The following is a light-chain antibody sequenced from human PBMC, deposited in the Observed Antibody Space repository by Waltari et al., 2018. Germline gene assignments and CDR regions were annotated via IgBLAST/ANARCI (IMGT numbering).Light chain of an antibody. CDR3: SSYAGSNNLV. J-gene: IGLJ2*01. CDR2: EVT. Sequence: QAALTQPPSASGSPGQSATTSCTGTSSDVGDYVSWYQQHPGKAPKLMISEVTKRPSGVPDRFSGSKSGNTASLTVSGLQAEDEADYYCSSYAGSNNLVFGGGTKLTVL. V-gene: IGLV2-8*01. CDR1: SSDVGDY.